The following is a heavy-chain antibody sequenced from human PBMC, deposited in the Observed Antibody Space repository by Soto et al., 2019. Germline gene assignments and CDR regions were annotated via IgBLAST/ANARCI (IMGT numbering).Heavy chain of an antibody. CDR1: GFSLSTSGVG. J-gene: IGHJ4*02. V-gene: IGHV2-5*02. CDR3: AHSPQVAPGYSSSWYPYYFDY. D-gene: IGHD6-13*01. Sequence: QITLKESGPTLVKPTQTLTLTCTFSGFSLSTSGVGVGWIRQPPGKALEWLALIYWDDDKRYSPSLKSRLTITKDTSKNQVVLTMTNMDPVDTATYYCAHSPQVAPGYSSSWYPYYFDYWGQGTLVTVSS. CDR2: IYWDDDK.